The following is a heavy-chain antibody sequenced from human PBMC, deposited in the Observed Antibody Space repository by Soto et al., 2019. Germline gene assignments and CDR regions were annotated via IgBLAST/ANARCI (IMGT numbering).Heavy chain of an antibody. D-gene: IGHD6-19*01. Sequence: PVGSLRLSCAASGFTFSSYAMNWVRQAPGKGLEWVSVTLGSGGRTYYADSVKGRFTISRDNSKNTVYLQMNSLRAEGTAVYYCARAVAVPADFDYWGQGTLVTVSS. CDR3: ARAVAVPADFDY. V-gene: IGHV3-23*01. CDR2: TLGSGGRT. J-gene: IGHJ4*02. CDR1: GFTFSSYA.